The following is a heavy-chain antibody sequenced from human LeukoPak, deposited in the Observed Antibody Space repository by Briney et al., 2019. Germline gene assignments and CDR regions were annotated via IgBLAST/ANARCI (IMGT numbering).Heavy chain of an antibody. D-gene: IGHD5-18*01. CDR1: GFTFSSCE. V-gene: IGHV3-48*03. Sequence: GGSLRRSCAASGFTFSSCEMNWVRQAPGKGLEWISYISSSGDTTYYADSVKGRFTFSRDNAKKSLSLQMSSLRAEDTAVYYCASHSTIWGQGTLVTVSS. CDR2: ISSSGDTT. CDR3: ASHSTI. J-gene: IGHJ4*02.